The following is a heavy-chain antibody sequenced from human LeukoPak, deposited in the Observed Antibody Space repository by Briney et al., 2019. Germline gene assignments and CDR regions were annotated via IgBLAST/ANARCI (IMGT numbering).Heavy chain of an antibody. CDR1: GASMSSYY. J-gene: IGHJ4*02. V-gene: IGHV4-59*01. CDR3: ASYVDTAMVPPFWDY. D-gene: IGHD5-18*01. CDR2: IYYSGST. Sequence: SETLSLTCTVSGASMSSYYWSWIRQPPGKGLEWIGYIYYSGSTNYNPSLKSRVTISLDTSKNQFSLKLTSVTAADTAVYYCASYVDTAMVPPFWDYWGQGTLVTVSS.